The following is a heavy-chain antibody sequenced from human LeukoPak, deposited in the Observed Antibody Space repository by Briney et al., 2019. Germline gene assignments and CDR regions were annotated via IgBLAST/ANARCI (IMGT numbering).Heavy chain of an antibody. CDR1: GFTFSSYA. CDR2: ISGSGGST. D-gene: IGHD3-3*01. V-gene: IGHV3-23*01. J-gene: IGHJ4*02. Sequence: GGSLRLSCAASGFTFSSYAMSWVRQAPGKGLEWVSAISGSGGSTYYADSVKGRFTISRDNSKNTLYLQINSLRAEDTAVYYCARDSPDFWSGYPALDYWGQGTLVTVSS. CDR3: ARDSPDFWSGYPALDY.